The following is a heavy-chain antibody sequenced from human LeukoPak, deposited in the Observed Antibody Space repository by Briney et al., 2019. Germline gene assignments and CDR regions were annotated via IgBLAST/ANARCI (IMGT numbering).Heavy chain of an antibody. J-gene: IGHJ3*02. CDR3: ARERSNYYGSGSYFAFDI. Sequence: ASVKVSCKASGYTFTGYYMHWVRQAPGQGLEWMGIINPSGGSTSYAQKFQGRVTMTRDTSTSTVYMELSSLRSEDTAVYYCARERSNYYGSGSYFAFDIWGQGTMVTVSS. CDR1: GYTFTGYY. V-gene: IGHV1-46*01. D-gene: IGHD3-10*01. CDR2: INPSGGST.